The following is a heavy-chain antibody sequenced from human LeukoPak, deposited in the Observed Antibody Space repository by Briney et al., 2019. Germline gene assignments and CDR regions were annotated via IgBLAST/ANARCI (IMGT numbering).Heavy chain of an antibody. CDR1: GYTLTELS. CDR2: FDPEDGET. CDR3: ATDSASFGVVRSFDY. J-gene: IGHJ4*02. Sequence: ASVKVSCKVSGYTLTELSMHWVRQAPGKGLEWMGGFDPEDGETIYAQKFQGRVTMTEDTSTDTAYMELSSLRSEDTAVYYCATDSASFGVVRSFDYWGQGTLVTVSS. D-gene: IGHD3-3*01. V-gene: IGHV1-24*01.